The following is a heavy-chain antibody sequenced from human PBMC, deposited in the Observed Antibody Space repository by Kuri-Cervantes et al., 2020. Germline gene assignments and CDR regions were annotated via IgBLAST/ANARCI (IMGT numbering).Heavy chain of an antibody. J-gene: IGHJ4*02. CDR2: IIPIFGTA. CDR3: AREDRGFGDY. Sequence: SVKVSCKASGGTFSSYAISWVRQAPGQGLEWMGGIIPIFGTANYAQKFQDRVTLTTDTSTNTAYMELRNLRPDDTAVFYCAREDRGFGDYWGQGTLVTVSS. CDR1: GGTFSSYA. D-gene: IGHD3-10*01. V-gene: IGHV1-69*05.